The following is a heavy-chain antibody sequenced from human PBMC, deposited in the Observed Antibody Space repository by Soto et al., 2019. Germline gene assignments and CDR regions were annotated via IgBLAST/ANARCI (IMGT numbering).Heavy chain of an antibody. CDR1: GVSIGSPNW. V-gene: IGHV4-4*02. Sequence: SDTLSLTCAVSGVSIGSPNWWTWVRQAPGKGLEWIGEMWPSGGTTYNPSLRNRVTISVDNSKNHLSLTLTSVTAADTAIYYCAICLHCSNGGRFDPCGQGALVTVSS. D-gene: IGHD2-8*01. CDR2: MWPSGGT. J-gene: IGHJ5*02. CDR3: AICLHCSNGGRFDP.